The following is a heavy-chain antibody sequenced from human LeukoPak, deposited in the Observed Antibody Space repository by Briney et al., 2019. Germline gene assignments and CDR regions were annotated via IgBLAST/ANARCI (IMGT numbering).Heavy chain of an antibody. V-gene: IGHV1-18*01. CDR2: ISPYNENT. Sequence: ASVKVSCKASGYTFIRNGISWVRQAPGQGLEWMGWISPYNENTKYLQMLQGRVTLTTDTSTSTAYMELRSLTSDDTAVYYCAREESIGRYQFLHDYWGQGTLVTVSS. D-gene: IGHD1-26*01. CDR3: AREESIGRYQFLHDY. J-gene: IGHJ4*02. CDR1: GYTFIRNG.